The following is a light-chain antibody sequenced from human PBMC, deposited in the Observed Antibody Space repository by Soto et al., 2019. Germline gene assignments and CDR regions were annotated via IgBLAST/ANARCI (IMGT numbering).Light chain of an antibody. CDR2: KAS. CDR1: QIISSW. Sequence: DLQMTQSPSALSASVGDRVTITCRASQIISSWVAWYQQKPWKAPKFLIYKASTLESGVPSRFSGSGSGTEFTLTRSSLQPDDSPTYYCQHYDNYQWTFGQGTKVEIK. J-gene: IGKJ1*01. V-gene: IGKV1-5*03. CDR3: QHYDNYQWT.